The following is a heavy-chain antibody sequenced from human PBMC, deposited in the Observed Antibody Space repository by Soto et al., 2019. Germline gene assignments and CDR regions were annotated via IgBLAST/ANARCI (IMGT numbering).Heavy chain of an antibody. CDR3: AAGIAAAGYYYYGMDV. V-gene: IGHV1-58*01. D-gene: IGHD6-13*01. CDR1: GFTFTSSA. CDR2: IVVGSGNT. J-gene: IGHJ6*02. Sequence: SVKVSCKASGFTFTSSAVQWVRQARGQRLEWIGWIVVGSGNTNYAQKFQERVTITRDMSTSTAYMELSSLRSEDTAAYYCAAGIAAAGYYYYGMDVWGQGTTVTVSS.